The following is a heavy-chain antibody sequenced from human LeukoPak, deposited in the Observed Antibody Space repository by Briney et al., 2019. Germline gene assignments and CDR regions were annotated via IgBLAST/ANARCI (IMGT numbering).Heavy chain of an antibody. CDR1: GGSFSGYY. J-gene: IGHJ4*02. CDR3: ARHSAGYCSGGSCYPRDY. V-gene: IGHV4-34*01. Sequence: PSETLSLTCAVYGGSFSGYYWSWIRQPPGKGLEWIGEINHSGSTNYNTSLKSRVTISVDTSKNQFSLKLSSVTAADTAVYYCARHSAGYCSGGSCYPRDYWGQGTLVTVSS. CDR2: INHSGST. D-gene: IGHD2-15*01.